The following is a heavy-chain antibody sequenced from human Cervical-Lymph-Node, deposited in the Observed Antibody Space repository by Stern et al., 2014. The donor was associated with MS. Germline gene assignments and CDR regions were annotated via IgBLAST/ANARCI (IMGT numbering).Heavy chain of an antibody. Sequence: QVQLVQSGAEVKKPWSSVKVSCKASGGTFSTFAISWVRQAPGQGLEWLGGIIPLFGAANSAQKFQSRVTFTADESMSTAYMELRSLRSDDTAVYYCTRHQEGIAASWGQGTLVTVSS. V-gene: IGHV1-69*01. J-gene: IGHJ5*02. D-gene: IGHD6-13*01. CDR2: IIPLFGAA. CDR1: GGTFSTFA. CDR3: TRHQEGIAAS.